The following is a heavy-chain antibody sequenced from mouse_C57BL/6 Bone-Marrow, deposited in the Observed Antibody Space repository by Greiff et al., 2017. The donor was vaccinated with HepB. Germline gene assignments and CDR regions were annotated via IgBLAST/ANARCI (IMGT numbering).Heavy chain of an antibody. J-gene: IGHJ2*01. CDR1: GYTFTDYY. CDR3: ARWGGDY. V-gene: IGHV1-19*01. CDR2: INPYNGGT. Sequence: VQLKESGPVLVKPGASVKMSCKASGYTFTDYYMNWVKQSHGKSLEWIGVINPYNGGTSYNQKFKGKATLTVDKSSSTAYMELNSLTSEDSAVYYCARWGGDYWGQGTTLTVSS.